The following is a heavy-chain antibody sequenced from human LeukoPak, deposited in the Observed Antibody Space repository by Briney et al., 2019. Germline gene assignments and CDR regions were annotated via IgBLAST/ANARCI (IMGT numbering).Heavy chain of an antibody. Sequence: GGSLRLSCAASKFTFSSYGMSWVRQAPGKGLEWVSTISSSGGSTYYADSVKGRFTISRDNAKSTLFLQMNSVRAEDTALYYCPTLRRSGAERDAFDIWGQGTMVTVSS. J-gene: IGHJ3*02. CDR2: ISSSGGST. CDR3: PTLRRSGAERDAFDI. CDR1: KFTFSSYG. V-gene: IGHV3-23*01. D-gene: IGHD3-10*01.